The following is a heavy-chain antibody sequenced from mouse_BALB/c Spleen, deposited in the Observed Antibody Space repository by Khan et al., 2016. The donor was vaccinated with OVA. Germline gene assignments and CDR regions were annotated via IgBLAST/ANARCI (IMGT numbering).Heavy chain of an antibody. V-gene: IGHV1S41*01. CDR1: GYTFTSYW. D-gene: IGHD2-1*01. CDR3: AREKYYGRGCCAMDY. Sequence: DLVKPGTSVKLSCKASGYTFTSYWINWIKQRPGQGLEWIGRIGPGSSNSYYNEMFKGKASLTVDTSSSTAYIQLSSLSSEDSAVYVCAREKYYGRGCCAMDYWGQGSLVTVSA. J-gene: IGHJ4*01. CDR2: IGPGSSNS.